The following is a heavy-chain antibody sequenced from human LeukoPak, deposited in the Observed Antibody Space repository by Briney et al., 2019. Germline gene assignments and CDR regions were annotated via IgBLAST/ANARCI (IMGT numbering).Heavy chain of an antibody. J-gene: IGHJ4*01. CDR1: GFTFSSYW. Sequence: GGSLRLSCAVSGFTFSSYWMNWVRQAPGKVLEWVASIRQDGGEKSYVDSVKGRFTISRDNTKNSLYLQMSSLRAEDTAVYYCARDGTAAGLYFDLWGQGTLVTVSS. CDR2: IRQDGGEK. V-gene: IGHV3-7*01. D-gene: IGHD6-13*01. CDR3: ARDGTAAGLYFDL.